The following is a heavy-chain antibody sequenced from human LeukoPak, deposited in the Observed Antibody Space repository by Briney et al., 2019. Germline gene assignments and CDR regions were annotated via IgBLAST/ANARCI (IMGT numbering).Heavy chain of an antibody. CDR3: AKLSAYSYGDKGD. V-gene: IGHV3-23*01. CDR1: GFSFSSYA. Sequence: GGSLRPYCGASGFSFSSYAMGWVRQARGKSLERLPAISGSGGYTYYADSVKGRFSICRDNSKNTLYLQMNSLRAEDTAVYYCAKLSAYSYGDKGDWGQGTLVTVSS. D-gene: IGHD5-18*01. CDR2: ISGSGGYT. J-gene: IGHJ4*02.